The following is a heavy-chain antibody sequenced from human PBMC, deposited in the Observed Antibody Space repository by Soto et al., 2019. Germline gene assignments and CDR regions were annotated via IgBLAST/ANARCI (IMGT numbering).Heavy chain of an antibody. CDR3: ARISYYEESGYRHFDL. J-gene: IGHJ4*02. V-gene: IGHV3-7*03. CDR2: IKSDGSEK. Sequence: GGSLRLSCVGSSFSFSIYWMSWVRQAPGKGLEWVANIKSDGSEKDYVDSVKGRFTISRDNAWNSLYLQMDSLRAEDTALYYCARISYYEESGYRHFDLWGQGTLVTVSS. D-gene: IGHD3-22*01. CDR1: SFSFSIYW.